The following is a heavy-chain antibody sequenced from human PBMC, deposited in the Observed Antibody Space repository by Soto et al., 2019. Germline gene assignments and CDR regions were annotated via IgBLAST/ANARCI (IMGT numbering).Heavy chain of an antibody. D-gene: IGHD3-10*01. Sequence: PSETLSLTCTVSGGSISSGDYYWSWIRQPPGKGLEWIGYIYYSGSTYYKPSLKSRVTISVDTSKNQFSLKLSSVTAADTAVYYCARVWRYYGSGSYYDYYYDMDVWGQGTTVTAP. J-gene: IGHJ6*02. CDR1: GGSISSGDYY. CDR2: IYYSGST. V-gene: IGHV4-30-4*01. CDR3: ARVWRYYGSGSYYDYYYDMDV.